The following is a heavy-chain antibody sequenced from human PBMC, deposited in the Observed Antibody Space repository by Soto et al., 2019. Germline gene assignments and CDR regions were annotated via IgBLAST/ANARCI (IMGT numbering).Heavy chain of an antibody. V-gene: IGHV3-30*03. CDR1: GFTFTSYG. Sequence: QAHLVESGGGVVQPGRSLRLSCAASGFTFTSYGMHWVRQAPGTRLEWVAVISYDGGLQHYADSVKGRFTISRDNSKNMVLLQMNSVTAEDTAVYYCVSARGYGHASVPYSWGQGTLVSVSS. D-gene: IGHD5-18*01. J-gene: IGHJ4*02. CDR3: VSARGYGHASVPYS. CDR2: ISYDGGLQ.